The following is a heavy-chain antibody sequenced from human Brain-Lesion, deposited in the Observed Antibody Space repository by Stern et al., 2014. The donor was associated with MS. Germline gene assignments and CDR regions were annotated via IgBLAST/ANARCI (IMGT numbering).Heavy chain of an antibody. CDR3: ARGGRYYADY. J-gene: IGHJ4*02. CDR1: GNSFTHFY. Sequence: QVQLLQPGAEVKKPGASVRVSCEASGNSFTHFYIHWVRQAPGQGLEWMGWINPNSGGTKFAKKFQGWGTITRDTSMTTAYMEVTSLTSDDTAVYYCARGGRYYADYWGQGTLVTVSS. CDR2: INPNSGGT. D-gene: IGHD2-2*01. V-gene: IGHV1-2*04.